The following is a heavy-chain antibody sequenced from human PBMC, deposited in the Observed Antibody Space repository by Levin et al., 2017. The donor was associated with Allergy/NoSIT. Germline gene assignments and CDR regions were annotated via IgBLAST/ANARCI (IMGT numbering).Heavy chain of an antibody. CDR2: ISSSSSYT. CDR3: ARGEQQLVRPRGAFDI. J-gene: IGHJ3*02. Sequence: GGSLRLSCAASGFTFSDYYMSWIRQAPGKGLEWVSYISSSSSYTNYADSVKGRFTISRDNAKNSLYLQMNSLRAEDTAVYYCARGEQQLVRPRGAFDIWGQGTMVTVSS. CDR1: GFTFSDYY. V-gene: IGHV3-11*05. D-gene: IGHD6-13*01.